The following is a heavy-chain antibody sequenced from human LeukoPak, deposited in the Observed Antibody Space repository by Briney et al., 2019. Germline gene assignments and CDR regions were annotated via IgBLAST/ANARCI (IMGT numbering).Heavy chain of an antibody. CDR1: GYTFTSYG. V-gene: IGHV1-18*01. J-gene: IGHJ4*02. CDR2: ISAYNGNT. D-gene: IGHD6-19*01. CDR3: ARDGLRIAVAGTLDY. Sequence: ASVKVSCKASGYTFTSYGISWVRQAPGQGLEWMGWISAYNGNTNYAQKLQGRVTMTTDTSTSTAYMELRGLRSDDTAVYYCARDGLRIAVAGTLDYWGQGTLVTVSS.